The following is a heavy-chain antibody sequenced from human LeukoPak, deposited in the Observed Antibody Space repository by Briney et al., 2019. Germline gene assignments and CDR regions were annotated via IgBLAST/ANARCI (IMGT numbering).Heavy chain of an antibody. CDR1: AYSISSGYS. J-gene: IGHJ3*02. D-gene: IGHD1-26*01. CDR3: ASLSGTGLGAFDI. Sequence: PSETLSLTCTVSAYSISSGYSWGWIRQPPGKGLEWIGSVSHSGSTYYNPSLKSRVTISVDRSKNQFSLKLSSVTAADTAVYYCASLSGTGLGAFDIWGQGTMVTVSS. V-gene: IGHV4-38-2*02. CDR2: VSHSGST.